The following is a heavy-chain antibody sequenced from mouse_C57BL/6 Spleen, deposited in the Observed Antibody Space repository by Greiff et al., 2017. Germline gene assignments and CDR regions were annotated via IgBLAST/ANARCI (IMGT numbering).Heavy chain of an antibody. CDR3: AIYYYGSSYDAMDY. Sequence: VQLQQPGTELVKPGASVKLSCKASGYTFTSYWMHWVKQRPGQGLEWIGNINPSNGGTNYNEKFKRKATLTVDKSSSTAYMQLSGLTSADSAVYYCAIYYYGSSYDAMDYWGQGTSVTVSS. J-gene: IGHJ4*01. CDR1: GYTFTSYW. V-gene: IGHV1-53*01. CDR2: INPSNGGT. D-gene: IGHD1-1*01.